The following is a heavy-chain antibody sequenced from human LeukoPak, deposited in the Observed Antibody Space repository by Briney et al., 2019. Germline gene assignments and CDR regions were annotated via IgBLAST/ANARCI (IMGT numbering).Heavy chain of an antibody. D-gene: IGHD3-3*01. Sequence: PSETLSLTCTVSGGSISSYYWSWIRQPAGKGLEWIGRIYTSGSTNYNPSLKSRVTMSVDTSKNQFSLKLSSVTAADTAVYYCASGLVTIFGVVTLGYDYWGQGTLVPVSS. CDR1: GGSISSYY. V-gene: IGHV4-4*07. J-gene: IGHJ4*02. CDR2: IYTSGST. CDR3: ASGLVTIFGVVTLGYDY.